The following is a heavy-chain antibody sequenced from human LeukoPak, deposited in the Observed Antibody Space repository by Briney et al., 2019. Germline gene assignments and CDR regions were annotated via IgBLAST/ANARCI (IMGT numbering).Heavy chain of an antibody. D-gene: IGHD2-15*01. Sequence: GEALKISCKGSGYSFTSYWIGWVRQMPGKGLEWMGIIYPGDSDTRYSPSFQGQVTISADKSISTAYLQWSSLKASDTAMYYCARGYCSGGSCYTRITSYFDYWGQGTLVTVSS. CDR3: ARGYCSGGSCYTRITSYFDY. CDR1: GYSFTSYW. V-gene: IGHV5-51*06. J-gene: IGHJ4*02. CDR2: IYPGDSDT.